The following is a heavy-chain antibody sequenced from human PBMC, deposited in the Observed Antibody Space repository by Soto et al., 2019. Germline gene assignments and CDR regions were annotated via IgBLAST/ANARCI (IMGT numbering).Heavy chain of an antibody. CDR1: GFTFSNYA. D-gene: IGHD3-22*01. Sequence: EVQLLESGGGWVQPWGPLRLSCADSGFTFSNYAMTWVRQAPGKGLDWVSTISGSGASTYYADSVKGRFTIARDNSKKTVYLHMNRLRVEYTAVYYCANRNYYANSGETYTYFDFWGDGSLVTVSS. CDR2: ISGSGAST. V-gene: IGHV3-23*01. J-gene: IGHJ4*01. CDR3: ANRNYYANSGETYTYFDF.